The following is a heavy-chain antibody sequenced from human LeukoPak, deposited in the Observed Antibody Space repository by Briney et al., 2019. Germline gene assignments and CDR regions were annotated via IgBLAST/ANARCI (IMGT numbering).Heavy chain of an antibody. CDR1: GFTFSSYS. CDR3: ARDHYGSGTYYDKNFDY. D-gene: IGHD3-10*01. J-gene: IGHJ4*02. V-gene: IGHV3-21*04. CDR2: ISGSSSYL. Sequence: GGSLRLSCAASGFTFSSYSMNWVRQAPGKGLEWVSSISGSSSYLYYADSVKGRFTISRDNAKNSLYLQMNSLRAEDTAVYFCARDHYGSGTYYDKNFDYWGQGTLVTVSS.